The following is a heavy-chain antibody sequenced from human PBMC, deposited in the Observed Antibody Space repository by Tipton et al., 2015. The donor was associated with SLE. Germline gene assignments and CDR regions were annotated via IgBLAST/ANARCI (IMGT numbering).Heavy chain of an antibody. Sequence: TLSLTCTVSGASISSGTYFWSWIRQSAGKGLEWIGRIYTSGSTYYNPSLESRAFILADTSKNQFSLKLTSVTDADTAVYYCEGTKDVFDVWGLGTTVTVSS. CDR3: EGTKDVFDV. CDR1: GASISSGTYF. CDR2: IYTSGST. V-gene: IGHV4-61*02. J-gene: IGHJ3*01. D-gene: IGHD2-15*01.